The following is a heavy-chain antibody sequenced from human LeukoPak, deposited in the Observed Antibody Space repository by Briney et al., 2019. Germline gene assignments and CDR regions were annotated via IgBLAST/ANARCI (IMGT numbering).Heavy chain of an antibody. D-gene: IGHD3-22*01. Sequence: SDTLSLTCAVSGYSISSSNWWGWIRQPPGKGLEWIGYIYYSGSIYYNPSLKSRVTMSVDASKNQFSLKLSSVTAADTAVYYCARDHITMIVTTTFDYWGQGTLVTVSS. J-gene: IGHJ4*02. CDR3: ARDHITMIVTTTFDY. V-gene: IGHV4-28*03. CDR2: IYYSGSI. CDR1: GYSISSSNW.